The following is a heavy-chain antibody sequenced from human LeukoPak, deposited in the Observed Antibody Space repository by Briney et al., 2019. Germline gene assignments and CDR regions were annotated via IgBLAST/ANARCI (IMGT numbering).Heavy chain of an antibody. CDR2: INQDGSEK. J-gene: IGHJ4*02. CDR1: GVTFSTFW. D-gene: IGHD3-10*01. V-gene: IGHV3-7*01. Sequence: GGSLRLSCAASGVTFSTFWMDWVRQAPGKGLEWVANINQDGSEKYYMDSVKGRFTISRDNAKNSLYLQMNSLRAEDTAVYYCARDPGDYWGQGTLVTVSS. CDR3: ARDPGDY.